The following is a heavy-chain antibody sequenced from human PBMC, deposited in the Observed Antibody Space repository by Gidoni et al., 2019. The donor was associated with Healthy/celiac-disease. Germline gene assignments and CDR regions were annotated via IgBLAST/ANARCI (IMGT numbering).Heavy chain of an antibody. V-gene: IGHV3-30*18. CDR3: AKTPSGYSYGAHFDY. Sequence: QVQLVESGGGVVQPGRSLRRSCAASGFTFSSYGMHWVRQAPGKGLEWVAVISYDGSNKYYADSVKGRFTISRDNSKNTLYLQMNSLRAEDTAVYYCAKTPSGYSYGAHFDYWGQGTLVTVSS. D-gene: IGHD5-18*01. CDR2: ISYDGSNK. CDR1: GFTFSSYG. J-gene: IGHJ4*02.